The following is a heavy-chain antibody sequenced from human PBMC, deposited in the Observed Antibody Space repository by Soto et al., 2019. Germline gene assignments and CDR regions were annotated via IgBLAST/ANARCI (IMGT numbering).Heavy chain of an antibody. CDR2: IGTAGDT. D-gene: IGHD3-10*01. J-gene: IGHJ6*02. CDR3: ARGLYCYSSGSLYGMDV. V-gene: IGHV3-13*01. CDR1: GFTFSSYD. Sequence: VQLVESGGGLVQPGGSLRLSCAASGFTFSSYDMHWVRQATGKGLEWVSAIGTAGDTYYPGSLKGRFTISRENAKNSLYLHMNSLRAEDTAVYYCARGLYCYSSGSLYGMDVWGQGTTVTVSS.